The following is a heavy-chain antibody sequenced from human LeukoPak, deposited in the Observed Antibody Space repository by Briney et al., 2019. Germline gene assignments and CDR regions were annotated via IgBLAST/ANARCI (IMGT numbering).Heavy chain of an antibody. CDR1: GFTFSSYA. D-gene: IGHD2-8*01. V-gene: IGHV3-30-3*01. CDR2: ISYDGSNK. CDR3: ARGSGYCTNGVCYTGCMDV. Sequence: PGRSPRLSCAASGFTFSSYAMHWVRQAPGKGLEWVAVISYDGSNKYYADSVKGRFTISRDNSKNTLYLQMNSLRAEDTAVYYCARGSGYCTNGVCYTGCMDVWGQGTTVTVSS. J-gene: IGHJ6*02.